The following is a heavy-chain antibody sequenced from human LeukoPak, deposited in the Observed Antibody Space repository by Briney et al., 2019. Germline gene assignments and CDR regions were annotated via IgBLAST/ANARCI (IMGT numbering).Heavy chain of an antibody. CDR2: ISWNSGSI. D-gene: IGHD3-16*02. V-gene: IGHV3-9*01. CDR3: AKDTGLRLGELSRFDY. CDR1: GFTFDDYA. J-gene: IGHJ4*02. Sequence: PGRSLRLSCAASGFTFDDYAMHWVRQAPGKGLEWVSGISWNSGSIGYADSVKGRFTISRDNAKNSLYLQMNSLRAEDTALYYCAKDTGLRLGELSRFDYWGQGTLVTVSS.